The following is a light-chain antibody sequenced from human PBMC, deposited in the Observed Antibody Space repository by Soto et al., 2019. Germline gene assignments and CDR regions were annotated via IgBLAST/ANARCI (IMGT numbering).Light chain of an antibody. J-gene: IGKJ2*01. CDR1: QSVSNN. CDR2: GAS. CDR3: QQYNNWPRT. Sequence: ERVMTQSPATLSVSPGERATLSCRASQSVSNNLAWYQQKPGQAPRLLIYGASTRATGIPVRFSGSGSGTELNLTISSLQSEDFAVYYCQQYNNWPRTFGQGTKLEIK. V-gene: IGKV3-15*01.